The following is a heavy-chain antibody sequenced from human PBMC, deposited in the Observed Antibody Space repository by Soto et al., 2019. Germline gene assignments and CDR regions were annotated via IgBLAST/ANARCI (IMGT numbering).Heavy chain of an antibody. V-gene: IGHV1-8*01. CDR1: GYTFTSYD. J-gene: IGHJ6*02. Sequence: ASVKVSCKASGYTFTSYDINWVRQATGQGLEWMGWMNPNSGNTGYAQKFQGRVTMTRNTSISTAYMELSSLRSEDTAVYYCARGRGGYYNFVYYYYGMDVWGQGTTVTVSS. CDR3: ARGRGGYYNFVYYYYGMDV. CDR2: MNPNSGNT. D-gene: IGHD3-3*01.